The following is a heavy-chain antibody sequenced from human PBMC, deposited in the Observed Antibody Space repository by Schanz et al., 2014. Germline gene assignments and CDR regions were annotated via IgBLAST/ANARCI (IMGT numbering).Heavy chain of an antibody. J-gene: IGHJ3*02. CDR2: ISGSGGST. CDR3: AKGRFGELSAFDI. Sequence: EMQLLESGGGLIQPGGSLRLSCAASGFTFSSYAMSWVRQAPGKGLEWVSAISGSGGSTYYADSVKGRFTISRDNSKNTLYLQMNSLRAEDTAVYYCAKGRFGELSAFDIWGQGTMVTVPS. D-gene: IGHD3-10*01. V-gene: IGHV3-23*01. CDR1: GFTFSSYA.